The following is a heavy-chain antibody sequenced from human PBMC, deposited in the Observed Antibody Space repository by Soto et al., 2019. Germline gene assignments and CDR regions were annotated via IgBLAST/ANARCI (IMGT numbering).Heavy chain of an antibody. J-gene: IGHJ4*02. CDR3: ERDGYYYDSSGYYPKPYYFDY. CDR2: INAGNGNT. V-gene: IGHV1-3*01. Sequence: ASVKVSCKASGYTFTSYAMHWVRQAPGQRLEWMGWINAGNGNTKYSQKFQGRVTMTRDTSASTAYMELSSLRSEDTAVYYCERDGYYYDSSGYYPKPYYFDYWGQGTLVTVSS. CDR1: GYTFTSYA. D-gene: IGHD3-22*01.